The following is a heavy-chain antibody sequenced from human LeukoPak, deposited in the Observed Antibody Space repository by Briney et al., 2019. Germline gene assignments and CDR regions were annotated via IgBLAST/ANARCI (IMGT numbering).Heavy chain of an antibody. CDR2: ISWNSGSI. CDR3: AKSVAGQSRGYFDY. V-gene: IGHV3-9*03. J-gene: IGHJ4*02. CDR1: GFTFDDYA. D-gene: IGHD6-19*01. Sequence: GGSLRLSCAVSGFTFDDYAMHWVRQAPGKGLEWVSGISWNSGSIGYADSVKGRFTISRDNAKNSLYLQMNSPRAEDMALYYCAKSVAGQSRGYFDYWGQGTLVTVSS.